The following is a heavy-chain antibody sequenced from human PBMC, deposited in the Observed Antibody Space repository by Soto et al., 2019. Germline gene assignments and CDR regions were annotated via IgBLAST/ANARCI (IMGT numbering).Heavy chain of an antibody. J-gene: IGHJ5*02. V-gene: IGHV4-4*02. Sequence: PSLTCDISGGSISNTNWWSWVRQPPGKGLEWIGEIYHSGSTNYKPSLKSRLTISVDKSRNQFSLSLSSVTAADTAVYYCTREQSHDDYFDPWGQGTLGTVSS. CDR3: TREQSHDDYFDP. CDR2: IYHSGST. D-gene: IGHD1-1*01. CDR1: GGSISNTNW.